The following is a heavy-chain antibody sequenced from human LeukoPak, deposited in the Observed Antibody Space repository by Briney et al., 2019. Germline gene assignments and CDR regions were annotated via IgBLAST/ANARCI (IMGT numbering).Heavy chain of an antibody. J-gene: IGHJ4*02. CDR1: GFTFSSYE. V-gene: IGHV3-48*03. CDR2: ISSSGNTI. D-gene: IGHD1-26*01. CDR3: AKDRKGRYFDY. Sequence: GGSLRLSCAASGFTFSSYEMNWVRQAPGKGLEWLSYISSSGNTIFYADSVRGRFTISRDNAKNSLYLQMNSLRAEDTAVYYCAKDRKGRYFDYWGQGTLVTVSS.